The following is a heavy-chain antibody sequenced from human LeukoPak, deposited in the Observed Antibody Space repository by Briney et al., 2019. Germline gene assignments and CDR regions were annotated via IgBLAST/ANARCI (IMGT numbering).Heavy chain of an antibody. CDR2: ISSGGGYI. D-gene: IGHD1-26*01. J-gene: IGHJ4*02. CDR1: GFTFSTYS. Sequence: GSLILSCAASGFTFSTYSMNWVRQTPGKGLEWVSSISSGGGYIYYADSVKGRFTISRDNAKNSLYLQMNSLRAEDTAVYYCARDSGSYYAFDYWGQGTLVTVSS. CDR3: ARDSGSYYAFDY. V-gene: IGHV3-21*01.